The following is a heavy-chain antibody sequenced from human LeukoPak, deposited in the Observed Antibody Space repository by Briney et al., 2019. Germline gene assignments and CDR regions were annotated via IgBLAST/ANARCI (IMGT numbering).Heavy chain of an antibody. Sequence: ASVKVSCKASGYTFTGYYMHWVRQAPGQGLEWMGRINPNSGGTNYAQKFQGRVTMTRDTSISTAYMELSSLRSDDTAVYYCARSSSIAASPVFRGFGPWGQGAQVTVSS. CDR3: ARSSSIAASPVFRGFGP. D-gene: IGHD6-6*01. V-gene: IGHV1-2*06. J-gene: IGHJ5*02. CDR2: INPNSGGT. CDR1: GYTFTGYY.